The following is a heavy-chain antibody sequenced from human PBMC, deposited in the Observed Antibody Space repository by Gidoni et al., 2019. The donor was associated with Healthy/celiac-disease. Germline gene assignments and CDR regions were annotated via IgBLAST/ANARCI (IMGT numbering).Heavy chain of an antibody. CDR2: IRGSGGST. CDR3: AKTIEGATPYWFDP. V-gene: IGHV3-23*01. Sequence: EVQLLESGGGLVQPGGSLILSCAASRFPFRSYAMSWVRQAPGKGLEWVSAIRGSGGSTYYADSVKGRFTISRDNSKNTLYLQMNSLRAEDTAVYYCAKTIEGATPYWFDPWGQGTLVTVSS. CDR1: RFPFRSYA. J-gene: IGHJ5*02. D-gene: IGHD1-26*01.